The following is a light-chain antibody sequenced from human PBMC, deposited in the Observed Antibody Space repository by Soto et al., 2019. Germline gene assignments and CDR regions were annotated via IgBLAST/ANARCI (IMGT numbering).Light chain of an antibody. CDR3: MQGTHWPPYT. J-gene: IGKJ2*01. Sequence: DVVMTQSPLSLPVTLGQPASISCRSSQSLVYSDGNAYLNWFHQRPGQSPRRLIYKVSYRDSGVPDRFRGSGYRTEFTLKISGVEAEDVGVYYGMQGTHWPPYTFGQGTKLEIK. CDR2: KVS. V-gene: IGKV2-30*01. CDR1: QSLVYSDGNAY.